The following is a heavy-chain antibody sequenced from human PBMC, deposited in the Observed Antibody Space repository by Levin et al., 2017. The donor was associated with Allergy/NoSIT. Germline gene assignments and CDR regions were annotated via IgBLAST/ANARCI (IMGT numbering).Heavy chain of an antibody. CDR1: GFTFSDYY. CDR2: ISSSSIYT. D-gene: IGHD6-19*01. Sequence: RSGGSLRLSCAASGFTFSDYYMSWIRQAPGKGLEWVSYISSSSIYTNYADSVKGRFTISRDNAKNSLYLQMNSLRAEDTAVYYCARDAKQVAMADFNWFDPWGQGTLVTVSS. J-gene: IGHJ5*02. V-gene: IGHV3-11*05. CDR3: ARDAKQVAMADFNWFDP.